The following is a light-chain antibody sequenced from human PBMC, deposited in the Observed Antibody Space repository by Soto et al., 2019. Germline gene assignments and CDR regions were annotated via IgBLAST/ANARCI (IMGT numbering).Light chain of an antibody. CDR3: SSYVGINSYV. V-gene: IGLV2-8*01. Sequence: QSVLTQPPSASGSPGQSVTISRTGTSSDVGGYNYVSWYQHHPGKAPKLIIYEVYKRPSGVPDRFSGSKSGNTAALTVSGLQAEDEADYYCSSYVGINSYVFGTGTKVTVL. CDR1: SSDVGGYNY. J-gene: IGLJ1*01. CDR2: EVY.